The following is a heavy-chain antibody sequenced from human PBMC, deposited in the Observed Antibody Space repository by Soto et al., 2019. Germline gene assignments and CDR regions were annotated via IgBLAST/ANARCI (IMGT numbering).Heavy chain of an antibody. Sequence: GGSLRLSCAASGFTFSSYSMNWVRQAPGKGLEKVSYISSSSSTIYYADSVKGRFTISRDNAKNSLYLQMNSLRAEDTAVYYCARRFLEWLLYRRGYYYYMDVWGKGTTVTVSS. CDR3: ARRFLEWLLYRRGYYYYMDV. D-gene: IGHD3-3*01. CDR2: ISSSSSTI. J-gene: IGHJ6*03. CDR1: GFTFSSYS. V-gene: IGHV3-48*01.